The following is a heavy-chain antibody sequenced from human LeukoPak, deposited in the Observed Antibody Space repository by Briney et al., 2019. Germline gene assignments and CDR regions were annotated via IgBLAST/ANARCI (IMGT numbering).Heavy chain of an antibody. V-gene: IGHV3-48*04. CDR1: GFSVSSYN. Sequence: GGSLRLSCAASGFSVSSYNMNWVRQAPGKGLEWISYITSSGRAVYYADSVRGRFTMSRDSAKNSRYLQMNSLRAEDAALYYCARTDGLDIWGQGTMVTVSS. J-gene: IGHJ3*02. CDR2: ITSSGRAV. CDR3: ARTDGLDI.